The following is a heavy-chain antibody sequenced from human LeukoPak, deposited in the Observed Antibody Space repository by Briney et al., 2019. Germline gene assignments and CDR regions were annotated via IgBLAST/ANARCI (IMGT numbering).Heavy chain of an antibody. CDR2: IYYSGST. CDR1: GGSISSSSYY. Sequence: SETLSLTCTVSGGSISSSSYYWGWIRQPPGKGLEWIGSIYYSGSTYYNPSLKSRVTISVDTSKNQFSLKLSSVTAADTAVYYCARSDHYDSSGYHRRTFDYWGQGTLVTVSS. CDR3: ARSDHYDSSGYHRRTFDY. D-gene: IGHD3-22*01. J-gene: IGHJ4*02. V-gene: IGHV4-39*01.